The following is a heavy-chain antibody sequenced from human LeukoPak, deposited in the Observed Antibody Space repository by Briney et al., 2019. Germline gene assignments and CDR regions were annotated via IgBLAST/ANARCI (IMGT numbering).Heavy chain of an antibody. J-gene: IGHJ4*02. D-gene: IGHD2/OR15-2a*01. V-gene: IGHV1-46*01. CDR2: INPNTDST. Sequence: ASVKVSCKASGYTFINYYLHWVRQAPGQGLVWMGQINPNTDSTNCAWMFQGRVTMTADTSTSTVYMELNSLTSDDTAVYYCARDLSGWGNSIYWGQGTPVTVS. CDR1: GYTFINYY. CDR3: ARDLSGWGNSIY.